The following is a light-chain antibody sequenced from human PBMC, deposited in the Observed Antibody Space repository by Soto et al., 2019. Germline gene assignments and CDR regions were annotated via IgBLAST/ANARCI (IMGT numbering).Light chain of an antibody. J-gene: IGKJ2*01. V-gene: IGKV3-20*01. CDR3: QQYGNSPT. CDR1: QSVPSSS. Sequence: EIVLRQSPGTLYLSPGERVTVSCRASQSVPSSSLAWYQQKPGQGHRLLIYGTSRRATGIPDRFSGSGSGTDFTLTISRLEPEDSAVYFCQQYGNSPTFGQGTKLQIK. CDR2: GTS.